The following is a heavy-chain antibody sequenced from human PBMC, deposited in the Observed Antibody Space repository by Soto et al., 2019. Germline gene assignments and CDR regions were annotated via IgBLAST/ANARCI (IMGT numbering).Heavy chain of an antibody. CDR3: ARDFGMDV. CDR2: ISYDGSNK. Sequence: QVQLVESGGGVVQPWRSLRLSCAASGFTFSSYAMHWVRQAPVKGLEWVAVISYDGSNKYYADSVKGRFTISRDNSKNTLYLQMNSLRAEDTAVYYCARDFGMDVWGQGTTVTVSS. J-gene: IGHJ6*02. V-gene: IGHV3-30-3*01. CDR1: GFTFSSYA.